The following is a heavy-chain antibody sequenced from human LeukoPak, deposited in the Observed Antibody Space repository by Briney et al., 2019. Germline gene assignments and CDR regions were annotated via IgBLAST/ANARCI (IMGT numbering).Heavy chain of an antibody. V-gene: IGHV3-11*04. J-gene: IGHJ4*02. Sequence: PGGSLRLSCAASGFTFSDYYMSWIRQAPGKGLEWVSYISNSGNTIYYADSVKGRFTISRDNAKNSLYLQMNSLRAEDTALYYCARQADTAMLIWSFTDYWGQGTLVTVSS. CDR1: GFTFSDYY. CDR2: ISNSGNTI. CDR3: ARQADTAMLIWSFTDY. D-gene: IGHD5-18*01.